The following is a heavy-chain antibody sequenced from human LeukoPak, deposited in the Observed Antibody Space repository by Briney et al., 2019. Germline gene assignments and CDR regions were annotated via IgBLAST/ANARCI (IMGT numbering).Heavy chain of an antibody. CDR3: TQGNY. Sequence: GGSLRLSCAASGFTFSGSPILWVRQASGKGLEWVGRIRSKADNYATAYAASVQGRCTISRDDSKSTAYLQLNSLKTEDTAVYYCTQGNYWGQGALVTVSS. CDR2: IRSKADNYAT. J-gene: IGHJ4*02. CDR1: GFTFSGSP. V-gene: IGHV3-73*01.